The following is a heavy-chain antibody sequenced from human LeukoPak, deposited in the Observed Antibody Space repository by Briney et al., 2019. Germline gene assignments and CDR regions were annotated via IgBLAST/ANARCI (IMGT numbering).Heavy chain of an antibody. CDR3: AAKGNGYTGIYVFAH. J-gene: IGHJ4*02. Sequence: GGSLRLFCAASGFGVSVNYMSWVRQAPGKGLEWVSVLYASGITKYADFVKGRFSISRDTSDNTLNLQMNGLGAEDSAVYYCAAKGNGYTGIYVFAHWGQGTRVTVSS. D-gene: IGHD1-26*01. V-gene: IGHV3-66*01. CDR2: LYASGIT. CDR1: GFGVSVNY.